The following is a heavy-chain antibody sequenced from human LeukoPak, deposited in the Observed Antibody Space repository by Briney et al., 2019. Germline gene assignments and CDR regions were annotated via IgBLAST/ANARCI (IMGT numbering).Heavy chain of an antibody. D-gene: IGHD2-15*01. Sequence: SSETLSLTCTVSGGPISSGGYYWTWIRQHPGKGLEWIGYIYYSGSTYYNPSLKSRVTISVDTSKNQFSLRLSSVTAADTAVYYCALGYCDGGSCYAREYFQHWGQGTLVTVSS. CDR3: ALGYCDGGSCYAREYFQH. J-gene: IGHJ1*01. CDR1: GGPISSGGYY. CDR2: IYYSGST. V-gene: IGHV4-31*03.